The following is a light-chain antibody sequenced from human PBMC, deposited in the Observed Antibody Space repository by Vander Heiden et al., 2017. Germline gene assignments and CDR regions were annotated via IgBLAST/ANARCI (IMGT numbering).Light chain of an antibody. V-gene: IGLV1-51*01. J-gene: IGLJ2*01. Sequence: SVLTQPPSVSAPPGQRVTISCSGSTSNIEGNSVSWYQQVPGTVPKLLIYDNDKRPSGIPDRFSGSKSATSATLVITGLQTGDEANYYCGTWDSSLSVVVFGGETRLTVL. CDR1: TSNIEGNS. CDR3: GTWDSSLSVVV. CDR2: DND.